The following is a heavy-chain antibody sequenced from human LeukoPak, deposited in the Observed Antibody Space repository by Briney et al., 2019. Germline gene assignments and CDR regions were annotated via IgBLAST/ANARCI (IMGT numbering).Heavy chain of an antibody. J-gene: IGHJ6*03. CDR2: INAGNGNT. Sequence: GASVKVSCKASGYTFTSYAMHWVRQAPGQRLEWMGWINAGNGNTKYSQEFQGRVTITRDTSASTAYMELSSLRSDDTAVYYCARDDSSSWYGTYYYKDVWGKGTTVTVSS. CDR3: ARDDSSSWYGTYYYKDV. V-gene: IGHV1-3*01. CDR1: GYTFTSYA. D-gene: IGHD6-13*01.